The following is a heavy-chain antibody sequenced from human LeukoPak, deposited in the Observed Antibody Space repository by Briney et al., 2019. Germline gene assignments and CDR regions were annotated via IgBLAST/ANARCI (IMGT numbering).Heavy chain of an antibody. CDR3: AREVSGSYYN. CDR1: GFTVSSNY. J-gene: IGHJ4*02. Sequence: PGGSLRLSCAASGFTVSSNYMSWVRQAPGKGLEWVSVIYAGGSTFYADSVKGRFTISRDNSKNTLYLQMNSLRAEDTAVYLCAREVSGSYYNWGQGTLVTVSS. CDR2: IYAGGST. D-gene: IGHD1-26*01. V-gene: IGHV3-53*01.